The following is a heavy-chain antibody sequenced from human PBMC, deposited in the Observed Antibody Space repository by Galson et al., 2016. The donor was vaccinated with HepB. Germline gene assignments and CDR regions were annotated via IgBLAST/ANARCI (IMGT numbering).Heavy chain of an antibody. CDR1: GYTFTSYA. J-gene: IGHJ5*02. D-gene: IGHD2-15*01. Sequence: VKVSCKASGYTFTSYAMHWVRQAPGQRLEWMGWINAGNGNTKYSQKLQGRLTITRDTSASTAYMELSSLRSEDMAIYYCAALLRGRFDPWGQGTLVTVSS. V-gene: IGHV1-3*01. CDR2: INAGNGNT. CDR3: AALLRGRFDP.